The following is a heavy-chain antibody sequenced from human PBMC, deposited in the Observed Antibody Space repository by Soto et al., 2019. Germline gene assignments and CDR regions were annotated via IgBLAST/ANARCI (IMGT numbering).Heavy chain of an antibody. CDR2: IYYIWST. V-gene: IGHV4-59*08. Sequence: QVQLQESGPGLVKPSETLSLTCTVSGGSISSYYWSWIRQPPGKGLEWIGYIYYIWSTNYTPSLKSRVTISVDTSKNQFSLKLSSVAAADTAVYYCARRYGYSFDYWGQGTLVTVSS. D-gene: IGHD1-1*01. J-gene: IGHJ4*02. CDR3: ARRYGYSFDY. CDR1: GGSISSYY.